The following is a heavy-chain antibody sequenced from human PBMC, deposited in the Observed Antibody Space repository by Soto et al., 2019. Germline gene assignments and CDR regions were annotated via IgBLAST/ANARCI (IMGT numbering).Heavy chain of an antibody. CDR2: IYWDGDK. D-gene: IGHD3-3*01. V-gene: IGHV2-5*02. CDR1: GFSLTTSGVG. CDR3: AHRVLRTVFGLVTTTAIFFDF. Sequence: QITLNESGPTVVRPTETLTLTCRFSGFSLTTSGVGVGWIRQSPGKAPEWLALIYWDGDKRYSASLKSRLTLTKDTSKNQVVLTVSDLDPTDTATYYCAHRVLRTVFGLVTTTAIFFDFWGPGTPVAVSS. J-gene: IGHJ4*02.